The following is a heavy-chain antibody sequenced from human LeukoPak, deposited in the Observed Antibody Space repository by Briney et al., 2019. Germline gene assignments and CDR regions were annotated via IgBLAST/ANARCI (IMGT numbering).Heavy chain of an antibody. Sequence: SETLSLTCTVSGASINTYYWSWIRQPPGKGLEWIGYIYYTGSTNYNPSLRSRLTISVETSKRQFSLKLTSVTAADTAVYSCARVRFPEWLSSYYFDYWGQGALVTVSS. V-gene: IGHV4-59*01. CDR2: IYYTGST. CDR1: GASINTYY. J-gene: IGHJ4*02. D-gene: IGHD3-3*01. CDR3: ARVRFPEWLSSYYFDY.